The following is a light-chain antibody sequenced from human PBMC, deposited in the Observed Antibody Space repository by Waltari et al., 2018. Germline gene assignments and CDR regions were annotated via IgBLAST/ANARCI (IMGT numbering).Light chain of an antibody. V-gene: IGKV3-20*01. J-gene: IGKJ2*03. CDR3: QQYGDSPYS. CDR1: QSVSNNY. Sequence: EIVLTQSPGTLSLSPGERATLSCRASQSVSNNYLAWLQQKPGQAPRLLIYGASSRDTGIPDRFSGSGSGTDFTLTISRLEPEDFAVFYCQQYGDSPYSFGRGTKLDI. CDR2: GAS.